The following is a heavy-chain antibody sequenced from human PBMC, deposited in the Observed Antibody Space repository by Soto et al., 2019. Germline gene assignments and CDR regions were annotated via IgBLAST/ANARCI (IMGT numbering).Heavy chain of an antibody. Sequence: ASVKVSCKASGYTFTSYAMHWVRQAPGQRLEWMGWINAGNGNTKYSQKFQGRVTITRDTSASTAYMELSSLRSEDTAVYYCARDHQGYMGHSWFDPWGQGTLVTVSS. D-gene: IGHD5-12*01. CDR2: INAGNGNT. J-gene: IGHJ5*02. V-gene: IGHV1-3*01. CDR3: ARDHQGYMGHSWFDP. CDR1: GYTFTSYA.